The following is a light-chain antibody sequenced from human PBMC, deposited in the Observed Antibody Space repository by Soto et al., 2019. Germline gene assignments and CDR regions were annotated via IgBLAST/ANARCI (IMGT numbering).Light chain of an antibody. CDR2: GNS. CDR1: SSNIGAGYD. V-gene: IGLV1-40*01. J-gene: IGLJ1*01. CDR3: QSYDSSRSGSRV. Sequence: QSVLTQPPSVSGAPGQRVTISCTGSSSNIGAGYDVHWYQQLPGTAPKLLIYGNSNRPSGVPDRVSGSKSGTSASLAITGLQAEDEADYYCQSYDSSRSGSRVFGTGTKLTVL.